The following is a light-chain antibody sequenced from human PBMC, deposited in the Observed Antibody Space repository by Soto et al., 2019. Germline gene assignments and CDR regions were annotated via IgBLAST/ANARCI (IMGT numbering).Light chain of an antibody. CDR2: DAS. J-gene: IGKJ2*01. CDR1: QSVSND. Sequence: EIVLTQSPAALSLSPGDRATLSCRASQSVSNDLAWYQQRPGRAPRLLIYDASHRATGIPARFSGSGSGTDFTLTINSLEPEDFAVYYCQQRGDRPRTFGQGTKLEIK. CDR3: QQRGDRPRT. V-gene: IGKV3-11*01.